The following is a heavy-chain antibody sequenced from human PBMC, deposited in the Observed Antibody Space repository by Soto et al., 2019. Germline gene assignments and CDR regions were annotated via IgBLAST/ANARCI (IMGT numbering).Heavy chain of an antibody. CDR2: INPNSGAT. V-gene: IGHV1-2*02. D-gene: IGHD3-16*01. Sequence: ASVKVSCKASGYSFTAYRIHWVRQAPGQGLEWMGWINPNSGATTYAPRFQGRVTMTRDTSSKTAYMEVSRLTSDDTALYYCARDRSLRRGNTDQGGSPRNRLDPWGKGSLVTVS. J-gene: IGHJ5*02. CDR3: ARDRSLRRGNTDQGGSPRNRLDP. CDR1: GYSFTAYR.